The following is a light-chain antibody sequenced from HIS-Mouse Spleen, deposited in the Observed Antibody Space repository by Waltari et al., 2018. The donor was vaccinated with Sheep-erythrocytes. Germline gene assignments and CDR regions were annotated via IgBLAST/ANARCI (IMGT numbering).Light chain of an antibody. CDR1: KLGDKY. J-gene: IGLJ2*01. Sequence: SYELTQPPSVSVSPGQTASITCSGDKLGDKYACWYQQKPGHSPVLVIYQDSKRPSGIPGRFSGSNSGNTATLTISGTQAMDEADYYCQAWDSSTVVFGGWTKLTVL. CDR3: QAWDSSTVV. V-gene: IGLV3-1*01. CDR2: QDS.